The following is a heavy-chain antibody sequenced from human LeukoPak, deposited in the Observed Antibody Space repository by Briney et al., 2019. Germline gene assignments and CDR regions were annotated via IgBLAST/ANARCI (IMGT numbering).Heavy chain of an antibody. V-gene: IGHV1-8*03. CDR1: GYTFTSYD. CDR3: ARFHHIAAAGTSAFDI. CDR2: MKPNSDNT. Sequence: ASVKVSCKASGYTFTSYDINWVRQATGQGLEWMGWMKPNSDNTNYAQKFQGRVTITMNTSISTAYMELSSLISEDTAVYYCARFHHIAAAGTSAFDIWGQGTMVTVSS. D-gene: IGHD6-13*01. J-gene: IGHJ3*02.